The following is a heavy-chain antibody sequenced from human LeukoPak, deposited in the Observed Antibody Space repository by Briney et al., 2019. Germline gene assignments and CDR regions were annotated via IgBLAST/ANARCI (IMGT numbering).Heavy chain of an antibody. V-gene: IGHV1-2*02. CDR1: GYTFTGYY. Sequence: GASVKVSCKASGYTFTGYYMHWVRQAPGQGLQWMGWINPNSGGTNYEQKFQDRVTITRDTTIRTDYMELRRQRSDDTAVYYCAREKAAADPYHFDYWGQGTLVTVSS. CDR3: AREKAAADPYHFDY. D-gene: IGHD6-13*01. CDR2: INPNSGGT. J-gene: IGHJ4*02.